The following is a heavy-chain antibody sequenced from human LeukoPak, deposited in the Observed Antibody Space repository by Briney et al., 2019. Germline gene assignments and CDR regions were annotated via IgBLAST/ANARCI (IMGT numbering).Heavy chain of an antibody. Sequence: ASVKVSCKVSGYTLTELSMHWVRQAPGKGLEWMGGFDPEDGETIYAQKFQGRVTMTEDTSTDTAYMELSSLRSEDTAVYYCATAILEGASPRFDPWGQGTLVTVS. CDR1: GYTLTELS. CDR2: FDPEDGET. J-gene: IGHJ5*02. D-gene: IGHD1-26*01. CDR3: ATAILEGASPRFDP. V-gene: IGHV1-24*01.